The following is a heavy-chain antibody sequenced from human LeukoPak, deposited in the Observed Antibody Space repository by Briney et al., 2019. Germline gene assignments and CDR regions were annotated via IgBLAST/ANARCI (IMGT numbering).Heavy chain of an antibody. D-gene: IGHD6-13*01. Sequence: GGSLRLSCAASGFTFSSNGMHWVRQAPGKGLEWVAFIRFDGSNTYYADSVKGRLTISRDTSKNTLYLQMNSLRPEDTAVYYCAKAGGSSWAVLAYWGQGTLVTVSS. CDR1: GFTFSSNG. J-gene: IGHJ4*02. V-gene: IGHV3-30*02. CDR3: AKAGGSSWAVLAY. CDR2: IRFDGSNT.